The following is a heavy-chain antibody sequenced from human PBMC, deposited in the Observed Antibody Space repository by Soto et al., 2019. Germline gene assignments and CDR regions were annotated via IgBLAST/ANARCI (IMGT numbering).Heavy chain of an antibody. J-gene: IGHJ6*02. CDR2: IYYSGST. V-gene: IGHV4-31*03. CDR1: GGSISSGGYY. CDR3: ARDLRGLYYYDSSGYSDPYGMHV. D-gene: IGHD3-22*01. Sequence: SETLSLACTVSGGSISSGGYYWSWIRQHPGKGLEWIGYIYYSGSTYYNPSLKSRVTISVDTSKNQFSLKLSSVTAADTAVYYCARDLRGLYYYDSSGYSDPYGMHVWGQGTTVTVSS.